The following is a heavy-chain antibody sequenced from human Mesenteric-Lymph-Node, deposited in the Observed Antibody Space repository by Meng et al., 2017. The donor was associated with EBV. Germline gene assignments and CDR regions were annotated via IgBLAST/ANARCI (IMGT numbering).Heavy chain of an antibody. CDR2: IYYSGST. Sequence: QVQLQEPGPGLVKPSETLSLTCTVSGGSISSSSYYWGWIRQPPGKGLEWIGSIYYSGSTYYNPSLKSRVTISVDTSKNQFSLKLSSVTAADTAVYYCATSSLTVDYWGQGTLVTVSS. V-gene: IGHV4-39*07. J-gene: IGHJ4*02. CDR3: ATSSLTVDY. CDR1: GGSISSSSYY.